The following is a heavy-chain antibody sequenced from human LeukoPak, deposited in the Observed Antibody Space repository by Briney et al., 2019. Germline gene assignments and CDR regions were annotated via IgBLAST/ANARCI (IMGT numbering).Heavy chain of an antibody. V-gene: IGHV1-8*03. CDR2: MNPNSGNT. Sequence: GASVKVSCKASGYTFTSYDINWVRQATGQGLEWMGWMNPNSGNTGYAQKFQGGVTITRNTSISTAYMELSSLRSEDTAVYYCARAAIVTSDAFDIWGQGTMVTVSS. CDR3: ARAAIVTSDAFDI. CDR1: GYTFTSYD. J-gene: IGHJ3*02. D-gene: IGHD4-11*01.